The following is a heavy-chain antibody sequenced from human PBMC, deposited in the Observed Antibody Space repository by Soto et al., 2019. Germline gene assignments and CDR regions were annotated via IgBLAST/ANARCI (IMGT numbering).Heavy chain of an antibody. CDR3: ARGRPYFDPLSGYSSRIRDFDY. D-gene: IGHD3-3*01. CDR2: ISYSGST. V-gene: IGHV4-31*03. Sequence: QVQLQESGPGLVKASQTLSLTCTVSGGSVSSYGYYWTWIRQHPGLGLEWIGHISYSGSTHHNPSPKRRVSTSVDTSKNQFSLNMTSVTAADTAVYYCARGRPYFDPLSGYSSRIRDFDYWGQGTLVTVSS. J-gene: IGHJ4*02. CDR1: GGSVSSYGYY.